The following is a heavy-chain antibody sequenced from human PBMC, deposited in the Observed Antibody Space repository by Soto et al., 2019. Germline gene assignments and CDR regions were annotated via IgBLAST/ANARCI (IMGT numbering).Heavy chain of an antibody. CDR2: IKQDGSEK. CDR1: GFTFSSYW. CDR3: ARAPAGSYNYYYYYYSMDV. V-gene: IGHV3-7*03. J-gene: IGHJ6*02. Sequence: PGGSLRLSCAASGFTFSSYWMSWVRQAPGKGLEWVANIKQDGSEKYYVDSVKGRFTISRDNAKNSLYLQMNSLRAEDTAVYYCARAPAGSYNYYYYYYSMDVWGQGTTVTVSS. D-gene: IGHD3-10*01.